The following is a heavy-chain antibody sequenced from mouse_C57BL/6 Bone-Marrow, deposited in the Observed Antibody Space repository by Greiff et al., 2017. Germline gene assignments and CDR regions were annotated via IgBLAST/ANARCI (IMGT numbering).Heavy chain of an antibody. J-gene: IGHJ4*01. V-gene: IGHV1-74*01. CDR3: AIRGYYGIAMDY. D-gene: IGHD1-1*01. CDR2: IHPSDSDT. Sequence: QVQLQQPGAELVKPGASVKVSCKASGYTFTSYWMHSVKQRPGQGLEWIVRIHPSDSDTNYNQKFKGKATLTVDKSSSTAYMQLSSLTSEDSAVYYCAIRGYYGIAMDYWGQGTSVTVSS. CDR1: GYTFTSYW.